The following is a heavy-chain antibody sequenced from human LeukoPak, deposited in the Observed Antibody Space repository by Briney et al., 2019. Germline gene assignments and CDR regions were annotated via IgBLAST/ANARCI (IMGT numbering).Heavy chain of an antibody. CDR3: ARRKYYYDSSGYYPSWFDP. V-gene: IGHV4-34*01. J-gene: IGHJ5*02. CDR1: GGSFSGYY. CDR2: INHSGST. D-gene: IGHD3-22*01. Sequence: SETLSLTCAVYGGSFSGYYWSWIRQPPGKGLEWIGEINHSGSTNYNPSLKSRVTISVDTSKNQFSLKLSSVTAADTAVYYCARRKYYYDSSGYYPSWFDPWGQGTLVTVSS.